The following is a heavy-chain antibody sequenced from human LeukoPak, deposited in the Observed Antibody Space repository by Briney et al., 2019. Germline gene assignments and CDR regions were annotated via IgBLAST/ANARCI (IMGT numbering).Heavy chain of an antibody. CDR3: ARDYYYDSSGYQMLGY. CDR2: IIPIFGTA. D-gene: IGHD3-22*01. J-gene: IGHJ4*02. V-gene: IGHV1-69*06. CDR1: GGTFSSYA. Sequence: ASVKVSCKASGGTFSSYAISWVRQAPGQGLEWMGGIIPIFGTANYAQKFQGRVTITADKSTSTAYMELSSLRSEDTAVYYCARDYYYDSSGYQMLGYWGQGTLVTVSS.